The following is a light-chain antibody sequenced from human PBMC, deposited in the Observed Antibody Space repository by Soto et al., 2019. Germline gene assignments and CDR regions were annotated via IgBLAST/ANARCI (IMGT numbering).Light chain of an antibody. V-gene: IGKV3-15*01. CDR3: QQYNNWIT. CDR2: AAS. CDR1: QSISIN. J-gene: IGKJ5*01. Sequence: EIVMTQSPATLSLSRVERAILSFRASQSISINLAWYQQKPGQAPRLLIYAASNRATGVPARFSGSWSGTEFTLTISSLQSEDFAVYYCQQYNNWITFGQGTRLEI.